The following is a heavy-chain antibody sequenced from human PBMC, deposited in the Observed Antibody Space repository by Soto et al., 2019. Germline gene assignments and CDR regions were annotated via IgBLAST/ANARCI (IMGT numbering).Heavy chain of an antibody. CDR3: ARQPARLAVRRGANWFDP. V-gene: IGHV4-39*01. Sequence: QLQLQESGPGLVKASETLSLTCTVSGGSITSTSYYWACIRQPPGKGLEWIGNIHYNVGTNYKSPIKSRVTISLDTSKNHFSLKLTSLTAADTAVYYCARQPARLAVRRGANWFDPWGQGTLVTVSS. CDR2: IHYNVGT. J-gene: IGHJ5*02. CDR1: GGSITSTSYY. D-gene: IGHD6-6*01.